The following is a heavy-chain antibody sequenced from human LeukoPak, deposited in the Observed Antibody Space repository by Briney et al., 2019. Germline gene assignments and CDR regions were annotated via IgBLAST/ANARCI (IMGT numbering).Heavy chain of an antibody. V-gene: IGHV5-51*01. CDR1: GYSFATYW. Sequence: GESLKISCKVSGYSFATYWIGWVRQMPGKGLEWMGIIYPGDSDTRYSPSFQGQVTISADKSISTAYLQWSSLKASDTAMYYCARQVDTAMDDFDYWGQGTLVTVSS. D-gene: IGHD5-18*01. J-gene: IGHJ4*02. CDR2: IYPGDSDT. CDR3: ARQVDTAMDDFDY.